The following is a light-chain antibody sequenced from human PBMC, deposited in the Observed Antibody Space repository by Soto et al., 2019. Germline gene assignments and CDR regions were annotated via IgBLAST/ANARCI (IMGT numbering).Light chain of an antibody. Sequence: LTQPASVSGSPGQSIAISCTGTSSDVGGYNYVSWYQQLPGKAPKLMIYDVSDRPSGVSNRFSGSKSGNTASLTISGLQTEDEADYYCSSYTSSSLYVFGTGTKVTVL. CDR3: SSYTSSSLYV. CDR2: DVS. CDR1: SSDVGGYNY. V-gene: IGLV2-14*01. J-gene: IGLJ1*01.